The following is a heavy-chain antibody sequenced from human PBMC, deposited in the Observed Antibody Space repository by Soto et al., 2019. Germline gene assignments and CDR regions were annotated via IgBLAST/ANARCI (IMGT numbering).Heavy chain of an antibody. D-gene: IGHD3-10*01. V-gene: IGHV1-3*01. Sequence: ASVKVSCKASGYTFTSYAMHWVRQAPGQRLEWMGWINAGNGNTKYSQKFQGRVTITRDTSASTAYMELSSLRSEDTAVYYCARDRSRVRGVMSAWFDPWGQGTLDTVSS. CDR3: ARDRSRVRGVMSAWFDP. J-gene: IGHJ5*02. CDR1: GYTFTSYA. CDR2: INAGNGNT.